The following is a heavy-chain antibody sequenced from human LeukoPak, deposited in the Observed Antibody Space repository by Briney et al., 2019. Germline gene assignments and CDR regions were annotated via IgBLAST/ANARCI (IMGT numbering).Heavy chain of an antibody. CDR3: ARGDTAMGYYYYMDV. D-gene: IGHD5-18*01. J-gene: IGHJ6*03. CDR2: IYTSGST. V-gene: IGHV4-4*07. Sequence: SETLSLTCTVSGGSISSYYWSWIRQPAGKGLEWIGRIYTSGSTNYNPSLKSRVTMSVGTSKNQFSLKLSSVTAADTAVYYCARGDTAMGYYYYMDVWGKGTTVTVS. CDR1: GGSISSYY.